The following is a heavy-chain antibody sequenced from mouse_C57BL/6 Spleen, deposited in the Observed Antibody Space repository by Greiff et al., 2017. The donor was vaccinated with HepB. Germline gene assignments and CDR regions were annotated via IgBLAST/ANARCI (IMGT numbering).Heavy chain of an antibody. CDR2: INPSSGYT. CDR3: SRHPSYGSRYADAMDY. Sequence: QVQLQQSGAELAKPGASVKLSCKASGYTFTSYWMHWVKQRPGQGLEWIGYINPSSGYTKYNQKFKDKATLTADKSSSTAYMQLSSLTYEDSAVYYCSRHPSYGSRYADAMDYWCQGTSAIVSS. V-gene: IGHV1-7*01. CDR1: GYTFTSYW. D-gene: IGHD1-1*01. J-gene: IGHJ4*01.